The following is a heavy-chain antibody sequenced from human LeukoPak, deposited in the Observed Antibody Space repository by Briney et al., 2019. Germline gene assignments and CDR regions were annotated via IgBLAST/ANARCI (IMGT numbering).Heavy chain of an antibody. CDR1: GGSFSGYY. D-gene: IGHD3-9*01. CDR2: INHSGST. Sequence: SETLSLTCAVYGGSFSGYYWSWIRQPPGKGLEWIGEINHSGSTNYNPSLKSRVTISVDTSKNQFSLKLSSVTAADTAVYYCARRPTDYDILTGYFDYRGQGTLVTVSS. J-gene: IGHJ4*02. V-gene: IGHV4-34*01. CDR3: ARRPTDYDILTGYFDY.